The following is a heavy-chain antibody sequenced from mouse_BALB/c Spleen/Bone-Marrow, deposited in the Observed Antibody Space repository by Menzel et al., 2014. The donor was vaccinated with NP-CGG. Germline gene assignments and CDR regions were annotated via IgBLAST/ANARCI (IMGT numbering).Heavy chain of an antibody. CDR3: ARPDYYGYLNY. V-gene: IGHV4-1*02. D-gene: IGHD1-1*01. CDR1: GFDFXRYW. J-gene: IGHJ2*01. CDR2: INPDSRTI. Sequence: VQLQQSGGGLVQPGGSLKLSCAASGFDFXRYWMSWVRQAPGKGLEWIGEINPDSRTINYSPSLKDKFIISRDNAKNTLYLRLNKVRSEDTALYYCARPDYYGYLNYWGQGTTLTVSS.